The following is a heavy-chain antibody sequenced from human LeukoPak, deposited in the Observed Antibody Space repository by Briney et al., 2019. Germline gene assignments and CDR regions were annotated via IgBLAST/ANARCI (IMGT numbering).Heavy chain of an antibody. CDR3: ARLKAGNLYDAFDI. V-gene: IGHV4-39*07. CDR2: IYYSGST. D-gene: IGHD6-13*01. CDR1: GGSISSTTHY. J-gene: IGHJ3*02. Sequence: PSETLSLTCTVSGGSISSTTHYWSWIRQPPGKGLEWIGSIYYSGSTFYNPSLKSRVTISVDTSKNQFSLQLTSVTAADTAVYYCARLKAGNLYDAFDIWGQGTMVTVSS.